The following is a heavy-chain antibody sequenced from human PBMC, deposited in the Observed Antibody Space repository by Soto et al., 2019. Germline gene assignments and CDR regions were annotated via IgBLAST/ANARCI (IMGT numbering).Heavy chain of an antibody. CDR1: GFTFSSYS. J-gene: IGHJ5*02. V-gene: IGHV3-48*02. CDR2: FSSSSTI. CDR3: AIGSTWGTAWWDP. D-gene: IGHD3-16*01. Sequence: EVQLVESGGGLVQPGVSLRLSCAASGFTFSSYSMNWVRKAPGKGMEWVSYFSSSSTIYYADSVKGRFTISRDNAKSSLYLLMNSLRDEDTSVYYWAIGSTWGTAWWDPWGQGTLVTVSS.